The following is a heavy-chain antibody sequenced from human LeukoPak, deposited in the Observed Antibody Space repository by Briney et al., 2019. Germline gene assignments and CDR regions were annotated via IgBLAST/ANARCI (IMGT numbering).Heavy chain of an antibody. V-gene: IGHV1-24*01. Sequence: VASVKVSCKVSGYTLTELSMHWVLQAPGKGLEWMGGFDPEDGETIYAQKFQGRVTMTEDTSTDTAYMELSSLRSEDTAVYYCATGPGGQWLVLGEGYYDYWGQGTLVTVSS. J-gene: IGHJ4*02. CDR1: GYTLTELS. CDR2: FDPEDGET. CDR3: ATGPGGQWLVLGEGYYDY. D-gene: IGHD6-19*01.